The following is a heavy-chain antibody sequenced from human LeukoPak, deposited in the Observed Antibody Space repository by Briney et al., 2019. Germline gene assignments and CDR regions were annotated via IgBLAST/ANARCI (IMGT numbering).Heavy chain of an antibody. D-gene: IGHD3-3*01. CDR3: ARHNYDFDFDS. CDR2: ISPKSGGT. Sequence: ASVKVSCKASGYXXSDYYIHWVRQAPGQGLEWMGWISPKSGGTTYAQNFQGRVTMTRDTSINTAYMELSRLRPDDTAVYYCARHNYDFDFDSWGQGALVTVSS. J-gene: IGHJ4*02. CDR1: GYXXSDYY. V-gene: IGHV1-2*02.